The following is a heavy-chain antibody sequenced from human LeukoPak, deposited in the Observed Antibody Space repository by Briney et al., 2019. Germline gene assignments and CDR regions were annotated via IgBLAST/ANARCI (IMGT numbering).Heavy chain of an antibody. CDR2: IDFSGST. Sequence: PSETLSLTCTVSGGSISSTSYCWGWIRQPPGRGLEWIASIDFSGSTYYNPSLKSRFPISVDTSKNQFSLKLSSVTAADTAVYYCARDRRQWLVNWYFDLWGRGTLVTVSS. CDR1: GGSISSTSYC. D-gene: IGHD6-19*01. CDR3: ARDRRQWLVNWYFDL. V-gene: IGHV4-39*07. J-gene: IGHJ2*01.